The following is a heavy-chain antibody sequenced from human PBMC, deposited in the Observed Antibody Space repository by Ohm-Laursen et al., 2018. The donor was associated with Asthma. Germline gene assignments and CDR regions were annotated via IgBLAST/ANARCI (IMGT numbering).Heavy chain of an antibody. CDR2: IDGSGGRT. Sequence: SLRLSCAASGFTFNKHHMTWVRQAPGKGLEWVSAIDGSGGRTYYADSVKGRFTISRDNPRNTLYLQMNSPRAEDTAVYYCAKDSSEVVAADEYWGQGTLVTVSS. CDR3: AKDSSEVVAADEY. J-gene: IGHJ4*02. D-gene: IGHD2-15*01. V-gene: IGHV3-23*01. CDR1: GFTFNKHH.